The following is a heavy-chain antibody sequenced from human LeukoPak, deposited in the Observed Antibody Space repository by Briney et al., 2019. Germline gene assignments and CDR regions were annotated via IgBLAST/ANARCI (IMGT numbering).Heavy chain of an antibody. CDR1: VYTFTSYD. Sequence: ASVKVSCKASVYTFTSYDINWVRQATGQGLEWMGWMNPNSGNTGYAQKFQGRVSITRNTSISTAYMELTSLRSEDTAVYYCARVRSLVAGWSFDPWGQGTLVTVSS. CDR3: ARVRSLVAGWSFDP. J-gene: IGHJ5*02. D-gene: IGHD2-2*01. CDR2: MNPNSGNT. V-gene: IGHV1-8*03.